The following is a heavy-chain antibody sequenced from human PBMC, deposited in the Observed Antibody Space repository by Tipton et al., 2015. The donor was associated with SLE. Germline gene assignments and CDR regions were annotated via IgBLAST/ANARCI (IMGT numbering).Heavy chain of an antibody. Sequence: TLSLTCTVSGGSISSSSYYRSWIRQPAGKGLEWIGRIYTSGSTNYNPSLKSRVTISVDTSKNQFSLKLSSVTAADTAVYYCARVGSRDQPWGQGTLVTVSS. CDR2: IYTSGST. CDR1: GGSISSSSYY. V-gene: IGHV4-61*02. D-gene: IGHD3-10*01. CDR3: ARVGSRDQP. J-gene: IGHJ5*02.